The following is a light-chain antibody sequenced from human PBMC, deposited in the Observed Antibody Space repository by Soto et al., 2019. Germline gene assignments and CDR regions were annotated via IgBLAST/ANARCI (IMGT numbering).Light chain of an antibody. CDR3: QHYNS. CDR1: QSISSW. V-gene: IGKV1-5*01. Sequence: DIQMTQSPSTLSASVGDRVTITCRASQSISSWLAWYQQKAGKAPKLLIYVASNLESGVPSRFSGSGSGTQFTLTISSLQPDDFATYYCQHYNSFGPGTKVDIK. CDR2: VAS. J-gene: IGKJ3*01.